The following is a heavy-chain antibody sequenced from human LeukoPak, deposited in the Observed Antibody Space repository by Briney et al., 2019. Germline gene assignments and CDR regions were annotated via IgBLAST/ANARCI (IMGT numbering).Heavy chain of an antibody. Sequence: SETLSLTCAVYGGSFSGYYWSWIRQPPGKGLEWIGEINHSGSTNYNPSLKSRVTISVDTSKNQFSLKLSSVTAADTAVYYCARLAVRGVRLKYFQHWGQGTLVTVSS. V-gene: IGHV4-34*01. CDR3: ARLAVRGVRLKYFQH. CDR2: INHSGST. D-gene: IGHD3-10*01. CDR1: GGSFSGYY. J-gene: IGHJ1*01.